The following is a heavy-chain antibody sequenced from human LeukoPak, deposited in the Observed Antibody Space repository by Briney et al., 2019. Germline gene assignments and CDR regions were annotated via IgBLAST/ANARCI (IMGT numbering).Heavy chain of an antibody. CDR3: AKGPYGLGIYYGMDV. D-gene: IGHD3-10*01. J-gene: IGHJ6*02. CDR2: IGGDGTT. Sequence: GGSLRLSCATSGFTFSNCGMSWVRQAPGKGLQWLSVIGGDGTTYYADSVKGGFTVSRDNSENTLYLQMNSLRAEDTAVYYCAKGPYGLGIYYGMDVWGQGTTVTV. CDR1: GFTFSNCG. V-gene: IGHV3-23*01.